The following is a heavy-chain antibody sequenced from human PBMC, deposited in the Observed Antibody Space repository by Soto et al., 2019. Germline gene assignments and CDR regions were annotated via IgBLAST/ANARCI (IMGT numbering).Heavy chain of an antibody. D-gene: IGHD3-22*01. CDR1: GYTFTGYY. J-gene: IGHJ4*02. Sequence: ASVKVSCKASGYTFTGYYMHWVRQAPGQGLEWMGWINPNSGGTNYAQKFQDWVTMTRDTSISTAYMELSRLRSDDTAVYYCARDGASYYYDSSGYFDYWGQGTLVTVSS. CDR3: ARDGASYYYDSSGYFDY. CDR2: INPNSGGT. V-gene: IGHV1-2*04.